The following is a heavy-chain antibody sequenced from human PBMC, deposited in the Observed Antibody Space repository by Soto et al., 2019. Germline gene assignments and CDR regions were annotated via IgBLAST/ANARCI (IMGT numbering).Heavy chain of an antibody. Sequence: ASVKVSCKASGYIFTNYALHWVRQAPGQRPEWMGWINPGNGNTKYSEEFQGRLTITRDSLASTAYMELSSLRSEDTAVYYCARWTTRYGMDVWGQGTTVTV. J-gene: IGHJ6*02. V-gene: IGHV1-3*01. CDR3: ARWTTRYGMDV. CDR1: GYIFTNYA. CDR2: INPGNGNT.